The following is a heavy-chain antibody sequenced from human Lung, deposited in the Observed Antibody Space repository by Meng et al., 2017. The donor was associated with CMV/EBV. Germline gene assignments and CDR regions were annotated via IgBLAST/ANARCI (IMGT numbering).Heavy chain of an antibody. V-gene: IGHV3-30*02. CDR2: IRDTGYSK. D-gene: IGHD4-11*01. CDR1: GFTFSTFG. CDR3: AKDMTTTYYYYGMEV. J-gene: IGHJ6*02. Sequence: GESLKISCAASGFTFSTFGIHWVRQAPGKGLEWVAFIRDTGYSKYYADSVKGRFTISRDNSKNTMYLQMDSLRAEDTAVYYCAKDMTTTYYYYGMEVWGQGTTVTVSS.